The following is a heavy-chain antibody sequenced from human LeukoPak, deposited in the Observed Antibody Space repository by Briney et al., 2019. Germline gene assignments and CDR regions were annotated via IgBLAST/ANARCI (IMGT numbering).Heavy chain of an antibody. CDR3: ASGSYSGSWYKSRYGMDV. V-gene: IGHV1-2*02. CDR1: GYTSTGYY. Sequence: ASVKVSCKASGYTSTGYYMHWVRQAPGQGLEWMGWINPNSGGTNYAQKFQGRVTMTRDTSISTAYMELSRLRSDDTAVYYCASGSYSGSWYKSRYGMDVWGQGTTVTVSS. CDR2: INPNSGGT. D-gene: IGHD6-13*01. J-gene: IGHJ6*02.